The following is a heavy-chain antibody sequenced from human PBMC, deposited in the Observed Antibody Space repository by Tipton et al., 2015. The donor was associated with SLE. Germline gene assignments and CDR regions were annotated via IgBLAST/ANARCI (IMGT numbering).Heavy chain of an antibody. CDR2: IFYTGST. D-gene: IGHD5-12*01. J-gene: IGHJ4*02. Sequence: SCTVSDGSISSSNYYWGWIRQPPGKGLEWIGSIFYTGSTYYNPSLKSRVSFSIDTSKNQFSLKLNSVTAADTAVYYCARRHYSGPFDNWGQGTLVTVST. CDR3: ARRHYSGPFDN. V-gene: IGHV4-39*07. CDR1: DGSISSSNYY.